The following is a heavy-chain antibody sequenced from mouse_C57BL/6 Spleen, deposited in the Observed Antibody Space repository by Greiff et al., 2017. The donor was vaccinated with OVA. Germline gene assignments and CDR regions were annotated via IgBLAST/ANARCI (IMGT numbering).Heavy chain of an antibody. CDR3: ARSGYYGSSYDYFDY. J-gene: IGHJ2*01. V-gene: IGHV1-20*01. D-gene: IGHD1-1*01. CDR1: GYSFTGYF. CDR2: INPYNGDT. Sequence: EVQLQQSGPELVKPGDSVKISCKASGYSFTGYFMNWVMQSHGKSLEWIGRINPYNGDTFYNQKFKGKATLTVDKSSSTAHMELRSLTSEDSAVYYCARSGYYGSSYDYFDYWGQGTTLTVSS.